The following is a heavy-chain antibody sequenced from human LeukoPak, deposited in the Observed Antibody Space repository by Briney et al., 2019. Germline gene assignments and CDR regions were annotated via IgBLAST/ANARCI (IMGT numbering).Heavy chain of an antibody. CDR3: ARVPVAAPVDY. D-gene: IGHD6-13*01. J-gene: IGHJ4*02. CDR1: GGSITSGSYY. CDR2: INTSGSA. Sequence: SETLSLTCSVSGGSITSGSYYWSWIRQSAGKGLDWIVRINTSGSANYNPSFKSRVTISADTSKNQFSLRLNSVTAADTAVYYCARVPVAAPVDYWGQGTPVTVSS. V-gene: IGHV4-61*02.